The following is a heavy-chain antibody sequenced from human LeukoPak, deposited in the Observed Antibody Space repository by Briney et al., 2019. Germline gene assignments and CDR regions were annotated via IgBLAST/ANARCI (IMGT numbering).Heavy chain of an antibody. D-gene: IGHD5-12*01. J-gene: IGHJ4*02. Sequence: PSETLSLTYTVAGGYISNNYWSWIRQPPGKGLEWIGYIYYSGSTNYNPSLESRVTISVDTSKNQFSLNLSSVTATDTAVYYCARHLGNEIGAYETDWGQGTLVTVSS. V-gene: IGHV4-59*08. CDR2: IYYSGST. CDR3: ARHLGNEIGAYETD. CDR1: GGYISNNY.